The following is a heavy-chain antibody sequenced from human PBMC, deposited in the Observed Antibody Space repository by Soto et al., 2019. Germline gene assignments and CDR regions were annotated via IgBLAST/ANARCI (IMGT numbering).Heavy chain of an antibody. J-gene: IGHJ4*02. V-gene: IGHV4-39*01. CDR2: VYYSGST. CDR3: ASAYTGGWYGDFHH. D-gene: IGHD6-19*01. Sequence: SETLSLTCTLSGGSISSSYYSWGWIRQPPGKGLEWIGSVYYSGSTYYKPSLKSRVTISVDTSKNQFSLKLTSVTAADTAVYYCASAYTGGWYGDFHHWGQGTLVTVSS. CDR1: GGSISSSYYS.